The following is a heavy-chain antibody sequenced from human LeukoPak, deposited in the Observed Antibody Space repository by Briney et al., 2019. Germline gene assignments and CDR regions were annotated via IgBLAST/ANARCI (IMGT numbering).Heavy chain of an antibody. J-gene: IGHJ4*02. D-gene: IGHD1-26*01. CDR2: ISAYNGNT. V-gene: IGHV1-18*04. CDR1: GYTFTSYF. Sequence: ASVKVSCKASGYTFTSYFMHWVRQAPGQGLEWMGWISAYNGNTNYAQKLQGRVTMTTDTSTSTAYMELRSLRSDDTAVYYCARVGRRGATLDYFDYWGQGTLVTVSS. CDR3: ARVGRRGATLDYFDY.